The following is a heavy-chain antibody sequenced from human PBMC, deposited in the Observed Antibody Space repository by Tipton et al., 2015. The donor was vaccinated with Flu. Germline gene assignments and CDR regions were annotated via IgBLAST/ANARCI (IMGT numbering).Heavy chain of an antibody. D-gene: IGHD3-10*01. J-gene: IGHJ6*03. CDR1: GGSISSYY. Sequence: TLSLTCTVSGGSISSYYWSWIRQPAGKGLEWIGRIYTSGSTNYNPSLKSRVTMSVDTSKNQFSLKLSSVTAADTAVYYCARGFGDYYYYYMDVWGKGTTVTVSS. V-gene: IGHV4-4*07. CDR2: IYTSGST. CDR3: ARGFGDYYYYYMDV.